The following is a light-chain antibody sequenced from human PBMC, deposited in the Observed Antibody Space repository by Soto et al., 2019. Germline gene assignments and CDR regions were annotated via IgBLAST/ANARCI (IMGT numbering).Light chain of an antibody. CDR2: RDN. Sequence: QSALTQPPSASGTPGQRVTISCSGSTSNIGSNHVYWYQQLPGAAPKLLIFRDNQRPSGVSDRFSGSRSGTSASLAISGLRSEDEADYYCQSYDSSLTTFVFGTGTKVTVL. CDR3: QSYDSSLTTFV. J-gene: IGLJ1*01. V-gene: IGLV1-47*01. CDR1: TSNIGSNH.